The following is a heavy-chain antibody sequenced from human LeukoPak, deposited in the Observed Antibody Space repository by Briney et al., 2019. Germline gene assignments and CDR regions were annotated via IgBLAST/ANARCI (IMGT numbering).Heavy chain of an antibody. V-gene: IGHV4-39*01. CDR1: GGSISSSSSY. CDR3: ARQSAGDFDY. CDR2: IYYSGST. Sequence: SETLSLTCTVSGGSISSSSSYGGWIRQPPGKGLEWIGSIYYSGSTYYNPSLKSRVTISVDTSKNQFSLKLSSVTAADTAVYYCARQSAGDFDYWGQGTLVTVSS. D-gene: IGHD6-13*01. J-gene: IGHJ4*02.